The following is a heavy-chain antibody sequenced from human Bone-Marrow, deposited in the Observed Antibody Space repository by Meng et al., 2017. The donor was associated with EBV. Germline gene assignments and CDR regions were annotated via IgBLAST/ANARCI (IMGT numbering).Heavy chain of an antibody. V-gene: IGHV3-11*01. Sequence: GQLVWSGGGSVQPGGSLRPSVAASGFTFSDYYMSWIRQAPGKGLELVSYISSSGSSIYYVDSVKGRFTISRDNAKNSLYLQMDSLRAEDTALYYCARGQGPVEGCFDYWGQGTLVTVSS. CDR1: GFTFSDYY. CDR3: ARGQGPVEGCFDY. D-gene: IGHD6-19*01. CDR2: ISSSGSSI. J-gene: IGHJ4*02.